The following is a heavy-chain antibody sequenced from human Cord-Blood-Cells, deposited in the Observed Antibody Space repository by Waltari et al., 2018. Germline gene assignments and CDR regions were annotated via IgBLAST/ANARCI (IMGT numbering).Heavy chain of an antibody. V-gene: IGHV1-24*01. D-gene: IGHD6-6*01. CDR3: ATDPLKYSSSYYYYYGMDV. CDR2: FDPEDGET. Sequence: QVQLVQSGAEVKKPGASVKVSCKVSGYTLTELSMHWVRQAPGKGLEWMGGFDPEDGETIYAQKFQGRVTMTEETSTDTAYMELSSLRSEDTAVYYCATDPLKYSSSYYYYYGMDVWGQGTTVTVSS. J-gene: IGHJ6*02. CDR1: GYTLTELS.